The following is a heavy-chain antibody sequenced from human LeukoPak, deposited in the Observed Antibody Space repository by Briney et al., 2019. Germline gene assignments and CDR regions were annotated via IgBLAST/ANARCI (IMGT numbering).Heavy chain of an antibody. CDR2: IYSGGST. J-gene: IGHJ6*04. D-gene: IGHD3-10*02. V-gene: IGHV3-53*01. CDR3: AELGITMIGGV. Sequence: QPGGSLRLSCAASGFTVSSNDMSWVRQAPGKGLECISVIYSGGSTDYADSVKGRLTISRDNSKNTLYLQMNSLRAEDTAVYYCAELGITMIGGVWGKGTTVTISS. CDR1: GFTVSSND.